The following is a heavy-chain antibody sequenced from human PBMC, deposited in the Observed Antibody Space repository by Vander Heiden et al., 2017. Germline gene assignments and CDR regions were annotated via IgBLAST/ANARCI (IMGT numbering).Heavy chain of an antibody. Sequence: QVQLQQWGAGLLKPSETLSLPCAVYGGSFRGYYWSWIRQPPGKGLEWIGEINHSGSTNYNPSLKSRVTISVDTSKNQFALKLSSVTAADTAVYYCARGHCSSTSCDYYFGMDVWGQGTTVTVSS. CDR2: INHSGST. D-gene: IGHD2-2*01. CDR1: GGSFRGYY. V-gene: IGHV4-34*01. J-gene: IGHJ6*02. CDR3: ARGHCSSTSCDYYFGMDV.